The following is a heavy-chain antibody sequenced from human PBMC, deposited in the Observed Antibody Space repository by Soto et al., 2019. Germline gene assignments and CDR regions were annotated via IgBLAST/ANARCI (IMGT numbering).Heavy chain of an antibody. Sequence: GGSLRLSCVVFGFTLSSYGMHWVRQAPGKGLEWVEVISYDGSNKYYADSVKGRFTISRDNSKNTLYLQMNNKRTEDTAIYYYASGYETSNHPDLDYWGQGTLVTVTS. D-gene: IGHD2-2*01. J-gene: IGHJ4*02. V-gene: IGHV3-30*03. CDR3: ASGYETSNHPDLDY. CDR1: GFTLSSYG. CDR2: ISYDGSNK.